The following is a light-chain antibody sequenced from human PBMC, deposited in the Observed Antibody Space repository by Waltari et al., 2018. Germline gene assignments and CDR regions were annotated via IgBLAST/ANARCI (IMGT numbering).Light chain of an antibody. CDR1: QSVNNF. CDR2: DAS. CDR3: QQNRDWPLT. J-gene: IGKJ4*01. Sequence: EIVLTQSPATLSLSPGERATLSCRASQSVNNFLGWYQQKPGQAPRLLIFDASNSAAGIPPRFSCSGSRTDFTLTISSLEPEDFAVYYCQQNRDWPLTFGGGTRVEIK. V-gene: IGKV3-11*01.